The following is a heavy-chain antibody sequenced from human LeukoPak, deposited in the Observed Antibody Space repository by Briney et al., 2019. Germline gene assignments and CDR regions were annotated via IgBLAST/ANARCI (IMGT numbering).Heavy chain of an antibody. CDR2: ISSSRTTI. V-gene: IGHV3-48*01. D-gene: IGHD6-19*01. Sequence: GGSLRLSCAASGFTFSSYSMNWVRQAPGKGLEWVSYISSSRTTIYYADSVKGRFTISRDNSKNTLYLQMNSLRAEDTAVYYCAKKRSGWYGYYGMDVWGQGTTVTVSS. CDR1: GFTFSSYS. CDR3: AKKRSGWYGYYGMDV. J-gene: IGHJ6*02.